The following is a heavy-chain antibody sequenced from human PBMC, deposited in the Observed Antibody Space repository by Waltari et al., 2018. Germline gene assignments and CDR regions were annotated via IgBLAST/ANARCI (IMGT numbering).Heavy chain of an antibody. CDR3: ARDPGPIMGAPDL. D-gene: IGHD1-26*01. CDR1: GYTFTDYH. V-gene: IGHV1-2*02. Sequence: QEQLVQSGSEVKKPGASVKISCQASGYTFTDYHLHWFRQTPGQGFEWMGLFNPTNGDSNAAEKFLSRVTRTRDSSIDTVYLDLSGLRSDDTAIFFCARDPGPIMGAPDLWGQGTQVTVSS. J-gene: IGHJ5*02. CDR2: FNPTNGDS.